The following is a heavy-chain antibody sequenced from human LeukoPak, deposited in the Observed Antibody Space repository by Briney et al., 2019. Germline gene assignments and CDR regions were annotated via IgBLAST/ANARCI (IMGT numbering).Heavy chain of an antibody. CDR1: GGSCSGYY. CDR2: ITHNGST. J-gene: IGHJ4*02. V-gene: IGHV4-34*01. Sequence: PSETLTLTCAVYGGSCSGYYWSWIRQPPGKGLEWIGEITHNGSTSYNPSLKGRVTISVDTSKNQFSLQLSSVTAADTAVYYCRRVAHSSSWYFFDSWGQGTLVTVSS. D-gene: IGHD6-13*01. CDR3: RRVAHSSSWYFFDS.